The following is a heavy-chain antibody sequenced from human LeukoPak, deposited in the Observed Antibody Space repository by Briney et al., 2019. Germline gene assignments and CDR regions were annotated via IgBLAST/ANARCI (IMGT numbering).Heavy chain of an antibody. CDR3: AKYAGLRINSWYVDS. D-gene: IGHD6-13*01. J-gene: IGHJ4*02. V-gene: IGHV3-23*01. CDR1: GGSISSSSYY. CDR2: ITNIDSGGST. Sequence: ETLSLTCTVSGGSISSSSYYWGWIRQPPGKGLEWVSTITNIDSGGSTYYADSVKGRFTISRDNSKNTLCLQMDSLRAEDTAVYYCAKYAGLRINSWYVDSWGQGTLVTVSS.